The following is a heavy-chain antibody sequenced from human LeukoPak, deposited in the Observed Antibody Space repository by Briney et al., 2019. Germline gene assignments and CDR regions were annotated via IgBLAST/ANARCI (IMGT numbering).Heavy chain of an antibody. CDR1: GGSFSGYY. J-gene: IGHJ3*02. Sequence: GTLSLTCAVYGGSFSGYYWSWIRQPPGKGLEWIGEINHSGSTNYNPSLKSRVTISVDTSKNQFSLKLSSVTAADTAVYYCATSGSYPRRAFDIWGQGTMVTVSS. D-gene: IGHD1-26*01. CDR2: INHSGST. V-gene: IGHV4-34*01. CDR3: ATSGSYPRRAFDI.